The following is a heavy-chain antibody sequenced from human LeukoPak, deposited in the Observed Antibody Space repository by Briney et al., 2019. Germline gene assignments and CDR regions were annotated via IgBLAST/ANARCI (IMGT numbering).Heavy chain of an antibody. J-gene: IGHJ4*02. D-gene: IGHD6-19*01. CDR3: ARSTLREQWLEYYFDY. CDR2: INHSGST. V-gene: IGHV4-34*01. CDR1: GGSFSGYY. Sequence: SETLSLTCAVYGGSFSGYYWSWIRQPPGKGLEWIGEINHSGSTNYNPSLKSRVTISVDTSRNQFSLKLSSVTAADTAVYYCARSTLREQWLEYYFDYWGQGTLVTVSS.